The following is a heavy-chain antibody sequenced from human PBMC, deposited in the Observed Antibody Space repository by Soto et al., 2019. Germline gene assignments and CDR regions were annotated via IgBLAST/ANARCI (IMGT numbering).Heavy chain of an antibody. CDR2: IIPIFGTA. D-gene: IGHD3-22*01. CDR1: GGTFSSYA. CDR3: ARHGVLTMIVVAIRGYYYYGMDV. V-gene: IGHV1-69*01. Sequence: QVQLVQSGAEVKKPGSSVKVSCKASGGTFSSYAISWVRQAPGQGLEWMGGIIPIFGTANYAQKFQGRVTITADESTSTAYMELSSLRSEDTAVYYCARHGVLTMIVVAIRGYYYYGMDVWGQGTTVTVSS. J-gene: IGHJ6*02.